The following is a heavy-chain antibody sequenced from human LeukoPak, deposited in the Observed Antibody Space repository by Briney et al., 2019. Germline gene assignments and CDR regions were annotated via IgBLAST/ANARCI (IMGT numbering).Heavy chain of an antibody. J-gene: IGHJ5*02. CDR1: GFTFSSYA. CDR3: AKESAGRWNLNP. V-gene: IGHV3-30*18. Sequence: PGGSLRLSCAASGFTFSSYAMSWVRQAPGKGLEWVAVISNDGTVKYYIDSVKGRFTISRDNSKNTLYLQINSLRAEDTAVYYCAKESAGRWNLNPWGQGTQVTVSS. CDR2: ISNDGTVK. D-gene: IGHD1-1*01.